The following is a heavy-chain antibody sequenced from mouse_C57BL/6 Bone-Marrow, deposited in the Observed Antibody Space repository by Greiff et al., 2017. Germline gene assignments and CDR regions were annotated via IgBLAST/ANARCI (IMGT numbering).Heavy chain of an antibody. V-gene: IGHV5-9*01. D-gene: IGHD4-1*01. CDR1: GFTFSSYT. Sequence: EVQLVESGGGLVKPGGSLKLSCAASGFTFSSYTMSWVRQTPEKRLEWVATISGGGGNTYYPDSVKGRFTISRDNAKNTLYLQMSSLRSEDTALYYCARLPIWALMDYWGQGTSVTVSS. J-gene: IGHJ4*01. CDR2: ISGGGGNT. CDR3: ARLPIWALMDY.